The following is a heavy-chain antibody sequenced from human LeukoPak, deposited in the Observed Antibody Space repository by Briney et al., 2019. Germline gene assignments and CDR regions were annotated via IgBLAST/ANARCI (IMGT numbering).Heavy chain of an antibody. Sequence: GGSLRLSCAASGFTFSSHEMNRVRQAPGKGLEWVSYISNSGDTIYYADSVKGRFTISRDNAKNSLYLQMNSLRAEDTAIYYCARGWFDYWGQGTLVTVSS. CDR2: ISNSGDTI. CDR1: GFTFSSHE. V-gene: IGHV3-48*03. CDR3: ARGWFDY. J-gene: IGHJ4*02.